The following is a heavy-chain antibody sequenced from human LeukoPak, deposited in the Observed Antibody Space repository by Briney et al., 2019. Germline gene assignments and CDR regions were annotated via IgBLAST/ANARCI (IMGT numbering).Heavy chain of an antibody. D-gene: IGHD2-21*02. Sequence: GGSLRLSCSASGFTFSVYAIHWVRQAPGKGLEYVSTIISNGGSTYYADSVKGRFTISRDNSKNTVSLQMSSLRAEDTALYYRVKDGLAFCGGDCYSYFDYWGQGTLVTVSS. CDR3: VKDGLAFCGGDCYSYFDY. CDR2: IISNGGST. J-gene: IGHJ4*02. CDR1: GFTFSVYA. V-gene: IGHV3-64D*06.